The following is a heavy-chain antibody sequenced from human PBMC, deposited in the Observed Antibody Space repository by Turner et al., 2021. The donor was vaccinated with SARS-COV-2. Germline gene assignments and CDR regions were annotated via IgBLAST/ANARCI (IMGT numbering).Heavy chain of an antibody. CDR1: GASIRGSRHF. D-gene: IGHD3-16*01. Sequence: QPQLQESGPGLVQPSETLSLTCSVSGASIRGSRHFWTWIRQTPGKGLECLQSVYYGGKMYFNPSLKSRLSISVDAARNQFSLNMTSVTVADTAVYHCAVWGQKGLDSWGQGTLVTVSA. CDR2: VYYGGKM. V-gene: IGHV4-39*01. CDR3: AVWGQKGLDS. J-gene: IGHJ4*02.